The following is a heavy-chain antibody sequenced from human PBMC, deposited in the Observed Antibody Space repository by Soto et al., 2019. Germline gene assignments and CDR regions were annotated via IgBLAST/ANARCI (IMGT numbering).Heavy chain of an antibody. CDR1: GYTLTELS. CDR3: ATTPSPYCSSTSCYTGKWFDP. V-gene: IGHV1-24*01. CDR2: FDPEDGET. J-gene: IGHJ5*02. Sequence: ASVKVSCKVSGYTLTELSMHCVRQAPGKVLEWMGGFDPEDGETIYAQKFQGRVTMTEDTSTDTAYMELSSLRSEDTAVYYCATTPSPYCSSTSCYTGKWFDPWGQGTLVTVSS. D-gene: IGHD2-2*02.